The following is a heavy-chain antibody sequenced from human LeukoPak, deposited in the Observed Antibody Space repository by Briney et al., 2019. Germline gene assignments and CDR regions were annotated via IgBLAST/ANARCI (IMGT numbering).Heavy chain of an antibody. Sequence: ASVKVSCKASGYTFTGYYMHWVRQAPGQGLERMGWINPNSGGTNYAQKFRGWVTMTRDTCISTAYMELSRLRSDDTAVYYCARAGYYFDYWGQGTLVTVSS. CDR2: INPNSGGT. V-gene: IGHV1-2*04. J-gene: IGHJ4*02. CDR1: GYTFTGYY. CDR3: ARAGYYFDY. D-gene: IGHD7-27*01.